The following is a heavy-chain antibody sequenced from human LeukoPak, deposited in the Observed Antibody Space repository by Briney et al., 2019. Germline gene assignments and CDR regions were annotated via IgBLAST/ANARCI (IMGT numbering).Heavy chain of an antibody. CDR2: IWYDGSNK. V-gene: IGHV3-33*06. CDR3: AKNLVGAFYN. CDR1: GFTFSSYG. J-gene: IGHJ3*02. Sequence: PGRSLRLSCAASGFTFSSYGMHWVRQAPGKGLEWVAAIWYDGSNKYYADSVKGRFTISRDNSKNTLYLQMNSLRAEDTAVYYLAKNLVGAFYNWGQGKKVT. D-gene: IGHD3-16*01.